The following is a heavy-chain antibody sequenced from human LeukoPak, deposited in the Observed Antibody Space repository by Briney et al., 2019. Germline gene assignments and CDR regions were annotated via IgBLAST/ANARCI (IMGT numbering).Heavy chain of an antibody. Sequence: NPSETLSLTCTVSGGSISSYYWSWIRQPPGKGLEWIGYIYYSGSTNYNPSLKSRVTISVDTSKNQFSLKLSSVTAADTAVYYCASGGPGYYYGMDVWGQGTTVTVSS. CDR3: ASGGPGYYYGMDV. D-gene: IGHD3-16*01. J-gene: IGHJ6*02. V-gene: IGHV4-59*01. CDR2: IYYSGST. CDR1: GGSISSYY.